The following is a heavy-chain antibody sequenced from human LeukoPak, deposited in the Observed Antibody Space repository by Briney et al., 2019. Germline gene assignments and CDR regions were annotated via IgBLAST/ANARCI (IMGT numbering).Heavy chain of an antibody. V-gene: IGHV4-34*01. CDR2: IYHSGST. CDR3: ASGPVRVYWYFDL. Sequence: SETLSLTCAVYGGSFSGYYWSWIRQPPGKGLEWIGYIYHSGSTYYNPSLKSRVTISVDRSKNQFSLKLSSVTAADTAVYYCASGPVRVYWYFDLWGRGTLVTVSS. D-gene: IGHD3-10*01. J-gene: IGHJ2*01. CDR1: GGSFSGYY.